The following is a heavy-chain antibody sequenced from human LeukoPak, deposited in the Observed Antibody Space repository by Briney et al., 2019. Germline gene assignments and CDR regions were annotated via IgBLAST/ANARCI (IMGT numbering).Heavy chain of an antibody. J-gene: IGHJ6*02. CDR1: GGSFSGYY. CDR2: INHSGST. Sequence: PSETLSLTCAVYGGSFSGYYWSWIRQPPGKGLEWIGEINHSGSTNYNPSLKSRVTISVDTSKNQCSLKLSSVTAADTAVYYCAIAPTPGYCSSTSCYAHYYYYGMDVWGQGTTVTVSS. D-gene: IGHD2-2*01. V-gene: IGHV4-34*01. CDR3: AIAPTPGYCSSTSCYAHYYYYGMDV.